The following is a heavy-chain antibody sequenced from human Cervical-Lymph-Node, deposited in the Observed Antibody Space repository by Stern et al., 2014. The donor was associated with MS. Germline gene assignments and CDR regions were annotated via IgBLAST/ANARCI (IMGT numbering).Heavy chain of an antibody. D-gene: IGHD2-2*01. J-gene: IGHJ6*02. CDR2: IKQDGSET. Sequence: EVQLVESGGGLVQPGGSLRLSCAGSGFTFSSYWMTWVRQAPGKGLEWVANIKQDGSETYYVDSVWGRFTISRDNAKNSMYLQMSSLRAEDTAVYHCATFKYCSSTTCTNYYYNGMDVWGQGTTVTVSS. V-gene: IGHV3-7*01. CDR3: ATFKYCSSTTCTNYYYNGMDV. CDR1: GFTFSSYW.